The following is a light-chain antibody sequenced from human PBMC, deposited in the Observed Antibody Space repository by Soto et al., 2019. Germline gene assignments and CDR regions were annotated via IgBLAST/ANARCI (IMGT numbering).Light chain of an antibody. CDR2: GAS. CDR3: QQRYNWPLT. V-gene: IGKV3-11*01. J-gene: IGKJ4*01. CDR1: QSVSSY. Sequence: EIVLTQSPSTLSLSPGERATLSCRASQSVSSYLAWYQQKPGQAPRLLIYGASSRATDIPDRFSGSGSGTDFTLTISSLEPEDFAVYYCQQRYNWPLTFGGGTKVDI.